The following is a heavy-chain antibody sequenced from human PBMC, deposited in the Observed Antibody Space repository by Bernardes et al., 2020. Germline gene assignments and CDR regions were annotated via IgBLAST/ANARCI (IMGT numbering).Heavy chain of an antibody. CDR2: ISGSGGST. D-gene: IGHD6-19*01. CDR1: GFTFSSYA. Sequence: GSLRLSCAASGFTFSSYALSWVRQAPGKGLEWVSAISGSGGSTYYADSVKGRFTISRDNSKNTLYLQINSLRAEDTAVYYCAKDPCSSGWVDAFDIWGQGTMVTVSS. J-gene: IGHJ3*02. V-gene: IGHV3-23*01. CDR3: AKDPCSSGWVDAFDI.